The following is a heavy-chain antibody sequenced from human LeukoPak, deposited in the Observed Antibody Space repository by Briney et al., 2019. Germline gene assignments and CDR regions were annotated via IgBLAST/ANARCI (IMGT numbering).Heavy chain of an antibody. Sequence: GASVTVSCKASGYTFTSYYMHWVRQAPGQGLEWMGIINPSGGSTSYAQKFQGRVTMTRDMSTSTVYMELSSLRSEDTAVYYCALYPCSGGSRNNRGPFDIWGQGTMVTVSS. V-gene: IGHV1-46*01. D-gene: IGHD2-15*01. CDR1: GYTFTSYY. J-gene: IGHJ3*02. CDR2: INPSGGST. CDR3: ALYPCSGGSRNNRGPFDI.